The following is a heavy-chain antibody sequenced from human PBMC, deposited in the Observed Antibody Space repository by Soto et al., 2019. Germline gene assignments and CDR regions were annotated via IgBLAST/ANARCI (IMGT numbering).Heavy chain of an antibody. CDR1: GDSVSSNSAA. CDR3: ARDVRVIAVAGITAFYDYYYGMDV. D-gene: IGHD6-19*01. CDR2: TYYRSKWYN. Sequence: PSQTLSLTCAISGDSVSSNSAAWNWIRQSPSRGLEWLGRTYYRSKWYNDYAVSVKSRITINPDTSKNQFSLQLNSVTPEDTAVYYCARDVRVIAVAGITAFYDYYYGMDVWGQGTTVTVSS. J-gene: IGHJ6*02. V-gene: IGHV6-1*01.